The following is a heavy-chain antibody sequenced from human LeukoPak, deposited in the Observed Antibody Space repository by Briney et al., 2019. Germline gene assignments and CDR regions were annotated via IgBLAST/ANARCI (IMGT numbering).Heavy chain of an antibody. D-gene: IGHD3-9*01. J-gene: IGHJ6*04. CDR1: GDSVSSNSAA. Sequence: SQTLSLTFAISGDSVSSNSAAWNWIRQSPSRGLEWLGSTYYRSKWYNDYAVSVKSRITINPDTSKNQFSLQLNSVPPEDTAVYYCARGYDILTGYYVDYYYYGMDVWGKGTTVTVSS. V-gene: IGHV6-1*01. CDR2: TYYRSKWYN. CDR3: ARGYDILTGYYVDYYYYGMDV.